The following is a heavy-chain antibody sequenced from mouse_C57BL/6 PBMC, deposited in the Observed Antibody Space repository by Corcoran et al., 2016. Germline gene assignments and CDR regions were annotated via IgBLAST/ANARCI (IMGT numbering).Heavy chain of an antibody. CDR1: GYSITSGYY. CDR3: ARGSNPFAY. D-gene: IGHD2-5*01. V-gene: IGHV3-6*01. Sequence: DVQLKESGPGLVKHSQSLSLTCSVTGYSITSGYYWNWIRQFPGNKLEWMGYISYDGSNNYKPSLKNRISITRDTSKNQFFLKLNSVTTEDTATYYCARGSNPFAYWGQGTLVTVSA. CDR2: ISYDGSN. J-gene: IGHJ3*01.